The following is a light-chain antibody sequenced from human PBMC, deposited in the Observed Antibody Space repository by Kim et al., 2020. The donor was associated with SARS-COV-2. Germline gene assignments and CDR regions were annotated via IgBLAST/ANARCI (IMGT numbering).Light chain of an antibody. V-gene: IGLV1-40*01. J-gene: IGLJ2*01. Sequence: RVTISCTGSSSNIGAGYDVHWYHQLPGTAPSLLIYGNNNRPSGVPDLFSGSKSGTSASLAITGLQADDEADYYCQSYDNSLSGVVFGGGTQLTVL. CDR3: QSYDNSLSGVV. CDR1: SSNIGAGYD. CDR2: GNN.